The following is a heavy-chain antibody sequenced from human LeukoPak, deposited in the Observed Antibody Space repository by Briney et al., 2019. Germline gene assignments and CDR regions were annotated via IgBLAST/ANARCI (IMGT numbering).Heavy chain of an antibody. D-gene: IGHD2-8*01. CDR3: AKDTSVARYCTNDISSPFDN. J-gene: IGHJ4*02. V-gene: IGHV3-23*01. CDR1: GFTFSSYA. CDR2: ISVSGGDT. Sequence: LGGSLEPPCAASGFTFSSYAMSWVRQAPGKGLQWVSAISVSGGDTYDADSVKGRFTISRDNSKNTLYLQMNSLRAEDTAVYYCAKDTSVARYCTNDISSPFDNWGQGTLVSVSS.